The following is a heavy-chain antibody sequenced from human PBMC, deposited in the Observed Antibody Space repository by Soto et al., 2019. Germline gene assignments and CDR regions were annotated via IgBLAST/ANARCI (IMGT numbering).Heavy chain of an antibody. V-gene: IGHV4-59*12. CDR3: ASLPATSDFDY. CDR1: GGSISSYY. D-gene: IGHD2-2*01. Sequence: SETLSLTCTVSGGSISSYYWSWIRQPPGKGLEWIGYIYYSGSTNYNPSLKSRVTILVDTSKNQFSLKLSSVTAADTAVYYCASLPATSDFDYWGQGTLVTVSS. CDR2: IYYSGST. J-gene: IGHJ4*02.